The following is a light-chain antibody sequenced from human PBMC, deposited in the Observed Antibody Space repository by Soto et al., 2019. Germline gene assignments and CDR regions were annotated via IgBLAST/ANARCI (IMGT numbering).Light chain of an antibody. CDR1: QSISSW. Sequence: DIPMTQSPSTLSASMGARVTITCRASQSISSWLAWYQQKPGKAPKLLIYDASSLESGVPSRFSGSGSGTEFTLTISSLQPEDFATYYCQHYNSYSEAFGQGTKV. CDR2: DAS. V-gene: IGKV1-5*01. CDR3: QHYNSYSEA. J-gene: IGKJ1*01.